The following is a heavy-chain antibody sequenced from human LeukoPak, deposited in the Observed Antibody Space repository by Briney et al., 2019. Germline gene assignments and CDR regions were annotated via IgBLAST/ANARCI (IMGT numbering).Heavy chain of an antibody. D-gene: IGHD3-10*01. CDR2: KRYDGSNK. J-gene: IGHJ4*02. CDR3: ARDLYYGSGSYSFFDY. V-gene: IGHV3-33*01. CDR1: GFIFSSYD. Sequence: SGRSVRLPCAASGFIFSSYDMHWVRQAPGKGLVEVAVKRYDGSNKYYADSVKGRFTISRDNSKNTLYLQMNSLRAEDTAVYYCARDLYYGSGSYSFFDYWGQGTLVTVSS.